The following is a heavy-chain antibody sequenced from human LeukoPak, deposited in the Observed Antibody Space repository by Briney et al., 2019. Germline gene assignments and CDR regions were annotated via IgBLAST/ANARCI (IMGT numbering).Heavy chain of an antibody. J-gene: IGHJ4*02. D-gene: IGHD5-18*01. CDR3: ARTPLAMVNPYYFDY. V-gene: IGHV4-39*01. CDR1: GGFISSSSYY. CDR2: IYYSGST. Sequence: SETLSLTCTVPGGFISSSSYYWGWIRQPPGKGLEWIGSIYYSGSTYYNPSLKSRVTISVDTSKNQFSLKLSSVTAADTAVYYCARTPLAMVNPYYFDYWGQGTLVTVSS.